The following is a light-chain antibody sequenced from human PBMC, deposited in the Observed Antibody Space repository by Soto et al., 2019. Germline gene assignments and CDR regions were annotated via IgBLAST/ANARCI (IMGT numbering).Light chain of an antibody. CDR1: QSVSSY. J-gene: IGKJ3*01. Sequence: EIELTQSPATLSFSPGERASLSCRASQSVSSYLAWYQQKPGQAPRLLIYDASSRATGIPARFSGSGSGTDFTLTISSLEPEDFAVYYCHQRSNWPSFTFGPGTKVDIK. CDR2: DAS. V-gene: IGKV3-11*01. CDR3: HQRSNWPSFT.